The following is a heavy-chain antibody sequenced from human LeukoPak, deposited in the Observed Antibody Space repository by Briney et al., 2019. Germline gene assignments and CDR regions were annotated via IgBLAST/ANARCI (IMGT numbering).Heavy chain of an antibody. Sequence: SETLSLTCTVSGGSIRSPTYYWGWIRQPPGKGLEWIGSIYYSGNTYYNPSLMSRVTISVDTSKNQFSLNLSSVTAADTAVYFCARAPHFFDISGSRYYFDYWGQGTLVTVSS. J-gene: IGHJ4*02. CDR2: IYYSGNT. V-gene: IGHV4-39*07. D-gene: IGHD3-22*01. CDR1: GGSIRSPTYY. CDR3: ARAPHFFDISGSRYYFDY.